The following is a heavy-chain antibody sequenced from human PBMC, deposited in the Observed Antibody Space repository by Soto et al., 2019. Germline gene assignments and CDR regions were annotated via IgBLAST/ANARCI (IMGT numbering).Heavy chain of an antibody. V-gene: IGHV3-48*02. D-gene: IGHD3-3*01. CDR3: ARDAPDYDFWSGYRSWFDP. CDR2: ISSSSSTI. Sequence: GGSLRLSCAASGFTFSSYSMNWVRQAPGKGLEWVSYISSSSSTIYYADSVKGRFTISRDNAKNSLYLQMNSLRDEDTAVYYCARDAPDYDFWSGYRSWFDPWGQGTLVTVSS. J-gene: IGHJ5*02. CDR1: GFTFSSYS.